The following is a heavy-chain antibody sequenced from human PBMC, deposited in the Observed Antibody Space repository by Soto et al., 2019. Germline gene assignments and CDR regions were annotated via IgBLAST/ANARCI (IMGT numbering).Heavy chain of an antibody. CDR1: GFTFSDYY. CDR3: ARENEQWVAADN. Sequence: VQLVESGGGLVKPGGSLRLSCAASGFTFSDYYMSWIRQAPGKGLEWGSYITSSGSTIYYADSVKGRFTISRDNAKNSLYLQMNSLRAEYTAVYYCARENEQWVAADNWGQGTLVTVSS. CDR2: ITSSGSTI. V-gene: IGHV3-11*01. D-gene: IGHD6-19*01. J-gene: IGHJ4*02.